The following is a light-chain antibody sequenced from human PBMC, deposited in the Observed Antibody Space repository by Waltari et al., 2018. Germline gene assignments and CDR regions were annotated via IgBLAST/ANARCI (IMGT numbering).Light chain of an antibody. Sequence: SSELTQYPAVSVALGQTVSITCQGDSLRRYYASWYQQRPGQAPILILYGQDNRPSGIPDRFSGSTSGNTASLTITGAQAEDEADYYCLSRDTTSTRVFGGGTRLTV. J-gene: IGLJ3*02. CDR1: SLRRYY. CDR2: GQD. V-gene: IGLV3-19*01. CDR3: LSRDTTSTRV.